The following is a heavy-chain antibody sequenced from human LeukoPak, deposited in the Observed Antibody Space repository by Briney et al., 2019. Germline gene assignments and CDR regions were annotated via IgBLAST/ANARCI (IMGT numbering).Heavy chain of an antibody. CDR3: AKDSAHSYYYGSGSYYQF. Sequence: GGSLRLSCAASGFTFSNYAMSWVRQALGRGLEWVSAVSGGGDSTYYADSVKGRFTISRDNSRNTVYLQMSSLRAEDTALYYCAKDSAHSYYYGSGSYYQFWGQGTLVTVSS. D-gene: IGHD3-10*01. CDR2: VSGGGDST. CDR1: GFTFSNYA. J-gene: IGHJ4*02. V-gene: IGHV3-23*01.